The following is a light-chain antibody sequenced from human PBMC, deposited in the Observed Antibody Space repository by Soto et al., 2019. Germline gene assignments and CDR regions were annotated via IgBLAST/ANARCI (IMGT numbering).Light chain of an antibody. Sequence: DIQMTQSPSTLSASVGDRVTNTCRASQSVSNWLAWYQQKPGKAPNLLIYKASSLESGVPSRFSGSGSGTEFTLTISTLQPDDFATYYCQQYSSYSRTFGQGTKVEIK. CDR1: QSVSNW. CDR3: QQYSSYSRT. J-gene: IGKJ1*01. V-gene: IGKV1-5*03. CDR2: KAS.